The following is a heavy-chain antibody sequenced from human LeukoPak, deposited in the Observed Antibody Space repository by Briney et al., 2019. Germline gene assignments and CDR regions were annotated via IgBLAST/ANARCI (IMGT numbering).Heavy chain of an antibody. CDR1: GASFSTNY. CDR2: VFDSGST. V-gene: IGHV4-59*01. D-gene: IGHD1-1*01. CDR3: ARLYQQSKWKYYYYYMDG. J-gene: IGHJ6*03. Sequence: PSETLSLTCTVSGASFSTNYWSWIRQPPGRGLEWIGYVFDSGSTNYNPSLKSRVTISVDTSTKQFSLRLSSVTAADTAVYYCARLYQQSKWKYYYYYMDGWGKGTAVTVSS.